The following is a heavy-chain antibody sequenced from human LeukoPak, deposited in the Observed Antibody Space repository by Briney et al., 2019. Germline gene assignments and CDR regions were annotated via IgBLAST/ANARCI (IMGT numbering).Heavy chain of an antibody. CDR3: AREGPHYYYMDV. CDR1: GGSISSSSYY. V-gene: IGHV4-39*02. Sequence: PSETLSLTCTVSGGSISSSSYYWGWIRQPPGKGLEWIGSIFYSGSTYYNQSLKSRVTISVDTSKNQFSLKLTSVTPADTAVYYCAREGPHYYYMDVWGKGTTVTVSS. J-gene: IGHJ6*03. CDR2: IFYSGST.